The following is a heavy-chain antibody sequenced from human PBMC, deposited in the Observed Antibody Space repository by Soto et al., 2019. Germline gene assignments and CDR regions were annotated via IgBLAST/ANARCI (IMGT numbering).Heavy chain of an antibody. D-gene: IGHD3-10*01. CDR1: GGSFSGYY. V-gene: IGHV4-34*01. Sequence: SETLSLTCAVYGGSFSGYYWSWIRQPPGKGLEWIGEINHSGSTNYNPSLKSRVTISVDTSKNQFSLKLSSVTAADTAVYYCARPMVRGVIRVPGYYYYMDVWGKGTTVTVSS. J-gene: IGHJ6*03. CDR2: INHSGST. CDR3: ARPMVRGVIRVPGYYYYMDV.